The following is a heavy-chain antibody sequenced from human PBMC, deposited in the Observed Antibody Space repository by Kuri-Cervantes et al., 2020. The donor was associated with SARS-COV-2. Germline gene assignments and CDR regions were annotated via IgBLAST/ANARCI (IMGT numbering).Heavy chain of an antibody. J-gene: IGHJ4*02. CDR1: GYTFTDYY. CDR3: ARNRRTGGYSFGFDL. V-gene: IGHV1-2*02. Sequence: ASLKVSCRASGYTFTDYYMHWVRQAPGQGPEWRGWINPNGGTNSSQKFQGRVSMTRDTSTSTVHMELSRLRFVDTAVFYCARNRRTGGYSFGFDLWGQGTLVTVSS. D-gene: IGHD5-18*01. CDR2: INPNGGT.